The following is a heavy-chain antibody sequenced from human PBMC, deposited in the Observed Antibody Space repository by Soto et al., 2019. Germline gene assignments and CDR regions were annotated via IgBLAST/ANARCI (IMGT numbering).Heavy chain of an antibody. CDR2: ISVSGDKT. Sequence: EVHLLESGGDLVQPGASLRLSCAASGFSFTAYIMSWFRQAPGQGLEWVSAISVSGDKTYYADSVKGRFTISRDDAKKTLYLQLNSLGVDDTAIYYCAKGGWLDDCGQGTLVTVSS. D-gene: IGHD5-12*01. CDR1: GFSFTAYI. V-gene: IGHV3-23*01. J-gene: IGHJ4*02. CDR3: AKGGWLDD.